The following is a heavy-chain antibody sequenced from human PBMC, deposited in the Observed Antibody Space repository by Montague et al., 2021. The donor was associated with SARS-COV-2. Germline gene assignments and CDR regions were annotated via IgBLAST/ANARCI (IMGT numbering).Heavy chain of an antibody. J-gene: IGHJ4*02. CDR2: IKQSGST. CDR3: ARGHLSVSMIVVVFTSASYYFDY. V-gene: IGHV4-34*01. CDR1: GGSFGDDH. D-gene: IGHD3-22*01. Sequence: SETLSPTCGVYGGSFGDDHWSWIRQPPGKGLEWIGDIKQSGSTNXNPSLKSRVTISVDTSRNQFSLKLTSVTAADTAVYFCARGHLSVSMIVVVFTSASYYFDYWGQGALVTVSS.